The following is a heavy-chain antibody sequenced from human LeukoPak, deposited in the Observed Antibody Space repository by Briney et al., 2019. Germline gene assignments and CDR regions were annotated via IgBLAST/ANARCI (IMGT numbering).Heavy chain of an antibody. Sequence: VASVKVSCKVSGYAFSELFIHWVRQAPGKGLEWMGTFDPDGGEKIYPQKFQGRLTMTEDTSTDTASMELSSLKSEDTAVYYCASTRYDSTTYSVTSLVAFDSWGQGTLVTVSS. J-gene: IGHJ4*02. CDR2: FDPDGGEK. D-gene: IGHD3-22*01. V-gene: IGHV1-24*01. CDR1: GYAFSELF. CDR3: ASTRYDSTTYSVTSLVAFDS.